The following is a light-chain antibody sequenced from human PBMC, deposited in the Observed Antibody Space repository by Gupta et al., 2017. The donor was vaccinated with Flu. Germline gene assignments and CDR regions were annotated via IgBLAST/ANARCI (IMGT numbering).Light chain of an antibody. J-gene: IGKJ3*01. V-gene: IGKV1-17*01. CDR3: LQHNSYPFT. Sequence: PSPLSALVGDRVTTTCRASQDIRDDVGWYQQKPGKAPRRLIYSASTLQSEVPSRFSGSGYGTDFTLTISGLQPDDFATYYCLQHNSYPFTFGPGTKV. CDR2: SAS. CDR1: QDIRDD.